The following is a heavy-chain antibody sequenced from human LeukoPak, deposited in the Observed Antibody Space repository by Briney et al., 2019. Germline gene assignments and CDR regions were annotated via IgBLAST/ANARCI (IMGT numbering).Heavy chain of an antibody. CDR1: GFTFSSYG. J-gene: IGHJ6*02. CDR3: ARDLNYYYGMDV. V-gene: IGHV3-33*01. CDR2: IWYDGSNK. Sequence: GGSLRLSCAASGFTFSSYGMHWVRQAPGKGLEWVAVIWYDGSNKHYADSVKGRFTISRDNSKNTLYLQMNSLRAEDTAVYYCARDLNYYYGMDVWGQGTTVTVSS.